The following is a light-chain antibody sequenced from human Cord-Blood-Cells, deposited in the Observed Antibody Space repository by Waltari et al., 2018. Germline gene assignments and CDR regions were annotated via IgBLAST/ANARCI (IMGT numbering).Light chain of an antibody. CDR1: GSDVGIYNL. CDR2: EGS. V-gene: IGLV2-23*01. CDR3: CSYAGSSTWV. J-gene: IGLJ3*02. Sequence: QSALPPPASVSGSPGQSLTISCTGTGSDVGIYNLVSWYQQHPGKAPKLRIYEGSKRPSGVSNRFSGSKSGNTASLTISGLQAEDEADYYCCSYAGSSTWVFGGGTKLTVL.